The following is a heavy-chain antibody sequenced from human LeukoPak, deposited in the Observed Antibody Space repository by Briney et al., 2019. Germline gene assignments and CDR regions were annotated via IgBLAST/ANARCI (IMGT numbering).Heavy chain of an antibody. D-gene: IGHD2-2*01. J-gene: IGHJ5*02. CDR3: ATAYCSSTSCPT. CDR2: INDSGDST. Sequence: PGGSLRLSCAASGFTLSSYAMSWVRQAPGKGLEWVSSINDSGDSTYYADSVKGRFTISRDNSKNTLYLLMNNLRAEDTAIFYCATAYCSSTSCPTWGQGTLVTVSS. V-gene: IGHV3-23*01. CDR1: GFTLSSYA.